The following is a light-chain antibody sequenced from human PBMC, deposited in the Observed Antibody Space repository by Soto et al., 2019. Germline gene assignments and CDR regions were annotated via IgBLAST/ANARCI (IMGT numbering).Light chain of an antibody. J-gene: IGKJ2*01. Sequence: EIVLTQSPGTLSLSPGERATLSCRASQRVSSSYLAWYQQKPGQAPRLLISGASSRATGIPDRFSGSGSGTDFTLTIRRLEPEDFAVYYCQQYGSSPPSYTFGQGTKLEIK. CDR3: QQYGSSPPSYT. CDR1: QRVSSSY. CDR2: GAS. V-gene: IGKV3-20*01.